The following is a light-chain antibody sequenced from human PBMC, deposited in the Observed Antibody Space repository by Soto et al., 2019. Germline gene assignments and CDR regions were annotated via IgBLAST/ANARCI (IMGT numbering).Light chain of an antibody. CDR1: SSNIGAGYD. Sequence: QSVLTQPPSVSGAPGPRVTISCTGSSSNIGAGYDVHWYQQLPGTAPKLLVYGNSNRPSGVPDRFSGSKSGTSASLAITGLQAEDEADYYCQSYDSSLSGYVFGTGTKLTVL. V-gene: IGLV1-40*01. J-gene: IGLJ1*01. CDR3: QSYDSSLSGYV. CDR2: GNS.